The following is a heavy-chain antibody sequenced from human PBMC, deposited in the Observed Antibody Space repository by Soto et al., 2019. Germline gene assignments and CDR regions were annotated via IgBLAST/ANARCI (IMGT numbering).Heavy chain of an antibody. Sequence: SETLSLTCTVSGGSISSYYWSWIRQPAGKGLEWIGRIYTSGSTNYNPSLKSRVTMSVDTSKNQFSLKLSSVTAADTAVYYCARETGHDSSGYYYVGFDYWGQGTLVTVSS. V-gene: IGHV4-4*07. CDR2: IYTSGST. D-gene: IGHD3-22*01. CDR3: ARETGHDSSGYYYVGFDY. CDR1: GGSISSYY. J-gene: IGHJ4*02.